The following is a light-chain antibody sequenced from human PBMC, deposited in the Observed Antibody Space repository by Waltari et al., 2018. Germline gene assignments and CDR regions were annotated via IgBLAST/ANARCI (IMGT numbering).Light chain of an antibody. V-gene: IGKV4-1*01. CDR3: QQYYSISPT. Sequence: DIVMTQSPDSLAVSLGARATINCKSSRSVLYSSNNKNYLAWYQQKAGQPPKLLIYWASTRESGVPDRFSGSGSGTDFTLTISSLQAEDVAVYHCQQYYSISPTFGQGTKVEIK. J-gene: IGKJ1*01. CDR1: RSVLYSSNNKNY. CDR2: WAS.